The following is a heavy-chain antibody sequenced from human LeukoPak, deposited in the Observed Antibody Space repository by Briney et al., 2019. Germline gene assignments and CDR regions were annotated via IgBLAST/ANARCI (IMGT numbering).Heavy chain of an antibody. CDR1: GFTFSSYA. J-gene: IGHJ4*02. CDR2: ISYDGSNK. D-gene: IGHD1-14*01. Sequence: GGSLRLSCAASGFTFSSYAMHWVRQAPGKGLEWVAVISYDGSNKYYADSVKGRFTISRDNSKNTLYLQMNSLRAEDTAVYYCARAAVQTQTYPRMGYWGQGTLVTVSS. V-gene: IGHV3-30-3*01. CDR3: ARAAVQTQTYPRMGY.